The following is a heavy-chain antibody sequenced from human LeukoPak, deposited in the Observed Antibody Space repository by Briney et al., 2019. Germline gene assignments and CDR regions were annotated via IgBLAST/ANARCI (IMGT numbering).Heavy chain of an antibody. CDR1: GFTFSSYE. Sequence: GGSLRLSCAASGFTFSSYEMNWVRQAPGKGLEWVSYISSSGSTIYYADSVKGRFTISRDNAKNPLYLQMNSLRAEDTAVYYCARDMRDIVVVPAANGPAFDIWGQGTVVTVSS. D-gene: IGHD2-2*01. CDR2: ISSSGSTI. V-gene: IGHV3-48*03. J-gene: IGHJ3*02. CDR3: ARDMRDIVVVPAANGPAFDI.